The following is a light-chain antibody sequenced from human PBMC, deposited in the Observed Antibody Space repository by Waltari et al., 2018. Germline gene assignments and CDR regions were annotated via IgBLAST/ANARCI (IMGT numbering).Light chain of an antibody. CDR1: QFISPY. V-gene: IGKV1-39*01. J-gene: IGKJ1*01. Sequence: DIQMTQSPSSLSASIGARVTITCRASQFISPYLNWYQQKPGIAPKFLIYGASNLQTGVPSRFSGGGSGTDFTLTISNLQPEDFAIYYCQQNYSPPRTFGQGTRVEI. CDR3: QQNYSPPRT. CDR2: GAS.